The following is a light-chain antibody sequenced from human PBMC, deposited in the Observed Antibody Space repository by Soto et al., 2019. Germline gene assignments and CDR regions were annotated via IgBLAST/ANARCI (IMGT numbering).Light chain of an antibody. J-gene: IGKJ3*01. CDR3: QQRYSPTFS. CDR2: AAS. V-gene: IGKV1-39*01. CDR1: QSISQY. Sequence: DIQMTQSPSSLSSFLGDRVTITCRASQSISQYLNWYQQKPGKAPNLLIYAASTLQSGVPSRFSGSGSGPDFTPTISSLQNEDFATYFGQQRYSPTFSFGPGTKVDIK.